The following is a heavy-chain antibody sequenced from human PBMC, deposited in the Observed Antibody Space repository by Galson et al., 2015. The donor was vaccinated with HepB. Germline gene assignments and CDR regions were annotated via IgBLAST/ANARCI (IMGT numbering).Heavy chain of an antibody. CDR3: ARDLPTGDSDWYFDL. Sequence: SLRLSCAASGFTFSDYYMSWIRQAPGKGLEWVSYISSSSSYTNYADSVKGRFTISRDNAKNSLYLQMNSLRAEDTAVYYCARDLPTGDSDWYFDLWGRGTLVTVSS. V-gene: IGHV3-11*05. J-gene: IGHJ2*01. CDR1: GFTFSDYY. CDR2: ISSSSSYT. D-gene: IGHD7-27*01.